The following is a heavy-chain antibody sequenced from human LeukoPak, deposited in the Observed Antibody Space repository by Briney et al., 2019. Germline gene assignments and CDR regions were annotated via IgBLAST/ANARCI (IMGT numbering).Heavy chain of an antibody. V-gene: IGHV3-53*01. CDR3: AREALEGYYYYYMDV. CDR1: GFTVSSNY. CDR2: IYSGGST. D-gene: IGHD5-24*01. J-gene: IGHJ6*03. Sequence: GGSLRLSCAASGFTVSSNYMSWVRQAPGKGLEWVSVIYSGGSTYYADSVKGRFTISRDNSKNTLYLQMNSLRAEDTAVYYCAREALEGYYYYYMDVWGKGTTVTISS.